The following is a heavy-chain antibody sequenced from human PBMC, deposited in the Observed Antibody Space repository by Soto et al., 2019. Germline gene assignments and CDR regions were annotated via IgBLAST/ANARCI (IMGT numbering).Heavy chain of an antibody. CDR1: GFTFSSYG. Sequence: QVQLVESGGGVVQPGRSLRLSCAASGFTFSSYGMHWVRQAPGKGLEWVAVISYDGSKKYYPDSVKGRFTVSRDNSKNTMYLQMNSLRAEDTAVYYCAKDSGSGGRTPSAWGQGTLVTVSS. CDR3: AKDSGSGGRTPSA. CDR2: ISYDGSKK. D-gene: IGHD2-15*01. J-gene: IGHJ5*02. V-gene: IGHV3-30*18.